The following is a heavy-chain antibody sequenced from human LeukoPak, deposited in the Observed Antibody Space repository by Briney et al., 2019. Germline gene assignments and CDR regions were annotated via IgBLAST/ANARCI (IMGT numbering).Heavy chain of an antibody. CDR1: GGSISSYY. J-gene: IGHJ6*03. V-gene: IGHV4-59*01. CDR3: ARGYCSGGSCYHYYYYMDV. CDR2: IYYSGST. D-gene: IGHD2-15*01. Sequence: SETLSLTCTVSGGSISSYYWSWIWQPPGKGLEWIGYIYYSGSTNYNPSLKSRVTISVDTSKNQFSLKLSSVTAADTAVYYCARGYCSGGSCYHYYYYMDVWGKGTTVTVSS.